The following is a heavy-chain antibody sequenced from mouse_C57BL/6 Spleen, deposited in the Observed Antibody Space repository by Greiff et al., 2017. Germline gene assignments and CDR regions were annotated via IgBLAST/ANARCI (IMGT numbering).Heavy chain of an antibody. J-gene: IGHJ4*01. CDR2: IDPANGNT. V-gene: IGHV14-3*01. Sequence: VQLKESVAELVRPGASVKLSCTASGFNIKNTYMHWVKQRPEQGLEWIGRIDPANGNTKYAPKFQGKATITADTSSNTAYLQLSSLTSEDTAIYYCARDDYSNYDGAMDYWGQGTSVTVSS. CDR3: ARDDYSNYDGAMDY. CDR1: GFNIKNTY. D-gene: IGHD2-5*01.